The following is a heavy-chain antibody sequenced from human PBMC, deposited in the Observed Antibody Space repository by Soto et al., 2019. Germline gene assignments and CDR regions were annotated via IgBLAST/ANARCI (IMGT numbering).Heavy chain of an antibody. CDR2: ISDSGGST. Sequence: EVQLLESGGGLVQPGGSLRLSCAASRFTFSSYAMSWVRQAPGKGLEWVSAISDSGGSTYYADSVKGRFTISRDNSKTTLYLQMNSLRAEDTAVYYCAKDYSSGWFSYFDYWGQGTLVTVSS. CDR1: RFTFSSYA. V-gene: IGHV3-23*01. J-gene: IGHJ4*02. D-gene: IGHD6-19*01. CDR3: AKDYSSGWFSYFDY.